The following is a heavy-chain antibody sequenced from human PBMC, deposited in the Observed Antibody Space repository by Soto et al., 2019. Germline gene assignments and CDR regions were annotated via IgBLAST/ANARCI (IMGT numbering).Heavy chain of an antibody. CDR3: AREGRAAGVATLGGFDY. Sequence: EVQLVESGGGLVQPGGSLRLSCAASGFAFSSYWMHWVRQAPGKGLVWVSRINSDGSRTSYADSVKGRFTISRDNAKNTLYLQMNSLRAEDTAVYYCAREGRAAGVATLGGFDYWGQGTLVTVSS. CDR2: INSDGSRT. D-gene: IGHD3-10*01. V-gene: IGHV3-74*01. J-gene: IGHJ4*02. CDR1: GFAFSSYW.